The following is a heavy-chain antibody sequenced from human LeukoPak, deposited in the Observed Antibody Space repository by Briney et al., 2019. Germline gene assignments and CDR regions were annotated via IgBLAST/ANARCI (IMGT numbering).Heavy chain of an antibody. CDR1: GGSISSGGYS. CDR3: ARGRYCSGGSCYSADPLDY. J-gene: IGHJ4*02. CDR2: IYHSGST. Sequence: PSETLSLTCAVSGGSISSGGYSWSWIRQPPGKGLEWIGYIYHSGSTYYNPSLKSRVTISVVRSKNQFSLKLSSVTAADTAVYYCARGRYCSGGSCYSADPLDYWGQGTLVTVSS. D-gene: IGHD2-15*01. V-gene: IGHV4-30-2*01.